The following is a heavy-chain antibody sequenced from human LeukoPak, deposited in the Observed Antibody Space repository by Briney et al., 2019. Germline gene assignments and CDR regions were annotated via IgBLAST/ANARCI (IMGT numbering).Heavy chain of an antibody. V-gene: IGHV4-39*07. CDR2: IYCSGST. J-gene: IGHJ4*02. D-gene: IGHD6-19*01. Sequence: PSETLSLTCTVSGGSISSYYWSWIRQPPGKGLEWIGSIYCSGSTYYNPSLKSRVTISVDTSKNQFSLKLSSVTAADTAVYYCAREFSSGWYMIVDWGQGTLVTVSS. CDR1: GGSISSYY. CDR3: AREFSSGWYMIVD.